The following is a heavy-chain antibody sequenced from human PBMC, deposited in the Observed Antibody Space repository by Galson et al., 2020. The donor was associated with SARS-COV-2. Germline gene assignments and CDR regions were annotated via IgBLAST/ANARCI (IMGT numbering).Heavy chain of an antibody. CDR1: GFTFNSYA. Sequence: GGSLRLSCAASGFTFNSYAMSWVRQAPGKGLQWVSTIGSGGGSTYFADSVKGRFTISRDNSKNTLFLQMNSLRAEDTAIYYCANIYYTNGGIFDNWGQGALVTVSS. J-gene: IGHJ4*02. V-gene: IGHV3-23*01. D-gene: IGHD2-8*01. CDR3: ANIYYTNGGIFDN. CDR2: IGSGGGST.